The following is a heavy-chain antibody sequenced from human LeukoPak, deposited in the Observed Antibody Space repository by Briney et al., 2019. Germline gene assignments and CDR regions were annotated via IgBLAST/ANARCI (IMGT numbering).Heavy chain of an antibody. Sequence: GESLKISXKGSGYSFTSYWIGWVRQMPGKGLEWMGIIYPGDSDTRYSPSFQGQVTISADKSISTAYLQWSSLKASDTAMYYCARRPGLLWFGETLNAFDIWGQGTMVTVSS. J-gene: IGHJ3*02. CDR2: IYPGDSDT. V-gene: IGHV5-51*01. CDR3: ARRPGLLWFGETLNAFDI. D-gene: IGHD3-10*01. CDR1: GYSFTSYW.